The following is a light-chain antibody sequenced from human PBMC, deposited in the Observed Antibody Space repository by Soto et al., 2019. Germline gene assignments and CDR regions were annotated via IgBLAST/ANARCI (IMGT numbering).Light chain of an antibody. CDR3: NQNYSNLT. V-gene: IGKV1-39*01. CDR1: QSIGDY. J-gene: IGKJ3*01. Sequence: DIQMTQSPSSLSASVGDRVNITCRSSQSIGDYVNWYQQKAGKALKLLIYAASSLHSGVPSRFTGSGSGTDVSRNISSIQSEHFETYHCNQNYSNLTFGPGTKVHI. CDR2: AAS.